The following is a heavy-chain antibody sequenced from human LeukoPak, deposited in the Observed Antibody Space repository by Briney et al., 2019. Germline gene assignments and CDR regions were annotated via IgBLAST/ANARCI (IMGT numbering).Heavy chain of an antibody. D-gene: IGHD5-12*01. J-gene: IGHJ4*02. CDR2: IRQDGSDK. CDR1: GFTFSTYR. V-gene: IGHV3-7*01. CDR3: ARRPRRDGYNFDY. Sequence: WGSLRLSCATSGFTFSTYRMSWVRQAPGKGLEWVAHIRQDGSDKYYMDSVKGRFTISRDNAKNSLYLQMNSLRAEDTAVYYCARRPRRDGYNFDYWGQGTLVTVSS.